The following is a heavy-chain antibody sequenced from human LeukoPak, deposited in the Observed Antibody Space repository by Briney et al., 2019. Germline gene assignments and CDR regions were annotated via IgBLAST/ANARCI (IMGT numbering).Heavy chain of an antibody. CDR3: ARDRSDRIPAAGLDDAFDI. V-gene: IGHV3-7*01. J-gene: IGHJ3*02. D-gene: IGHD6-25*01. CDR2: IKEDGGEK. Sequence: RPGGSLRLSCAASGFTFSSYAMSWVRQAPGKGLEWVANIKEDGGEKKYVDSVKGRFTLSRDNAKNSLYLQMNSLRAEDTAVYYCARDRSDRIPAAGLDDAFDIWGQGTMVTVSS. CDR1: GFTFSSYA.